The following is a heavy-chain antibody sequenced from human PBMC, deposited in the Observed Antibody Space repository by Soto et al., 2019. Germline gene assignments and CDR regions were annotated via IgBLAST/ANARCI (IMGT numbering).Heavy chain of an antibody. CDR2: ISGSGGST. CDR3: AKAFSGYILGPLYYFDY. D-gene: IGHD3-22*01. V-gene: IGHV3-23*01. Sequence: GGSLRLSCAASGFTFSSYAMSWVRQAPGKGLEWVSAISGSGGSTYYADSVKGRFTISRDNSKNTLYLQMNSLRAEDTAIYYCAKAFSGYILGPLYYFDYWGQGTLVTVSS. CDR1: GFTFSSYA. J-gene: IGHJ4*02.